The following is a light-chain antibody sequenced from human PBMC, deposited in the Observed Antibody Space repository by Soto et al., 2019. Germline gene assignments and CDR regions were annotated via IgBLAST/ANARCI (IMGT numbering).Light chain of an antibody. V-gene: IGKV1-39*01. J-gene: IGKJ4*01. CDR3: QQSYYTPLT. CDR1: QGVTRY. Sequence: DIHMTQPPSSLSASIGDRVTITCRASQGVTRYLNWYQQKPGKAPNLLIYAASNLQRGVPSRFSGSGSGTDFSLTISSLQPEDFATYYCQQSYYTPLTFGGGTKVDIK. CDR2: AAS.